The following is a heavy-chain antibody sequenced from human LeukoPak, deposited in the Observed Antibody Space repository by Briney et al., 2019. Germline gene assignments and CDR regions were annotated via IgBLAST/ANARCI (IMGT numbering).Heavy chain of an antibody. CDR2: INTSTGNP. J-gene: IGHJ4*02. CDR1: GYTFTSYA. D-gene: IGHD5-24*01. Sequence: GASVKVSCKASGYTFTSYAMNWVRQAPGQGLEWMGWINTSTGNPTYAQGFTGRFVFSLDTSVSTAYLQISSLKAEDTAVYYCARAPLSIDSRATIPLFDYWGQGTLVTVSS. CDR3: ARAPLSIDSRATIPLFDY. V-gene: IGHV7-4-1*02.